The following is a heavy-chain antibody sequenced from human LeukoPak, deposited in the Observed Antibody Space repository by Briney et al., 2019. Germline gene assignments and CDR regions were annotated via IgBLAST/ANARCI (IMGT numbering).Heavy chain of an antibody. Sequence: GGSLRLSCAASGFTFSSYWMSWLRQAPGKGLEWVANIKRDGSEKYYVDSVKGRFTISRDNAKNSLCLQMNSLRAEDTAVYYCARGVATIPNWFDPWGQGTLVTASS. CDR1: GFTFSSYW. D-gene: IGHD5-12*01. CDR3: ARGVATIPNWFDP. V-gene: IGHV3-7*02. CDR2: IKRDGSEK. J-gene: IGHJ5*02.